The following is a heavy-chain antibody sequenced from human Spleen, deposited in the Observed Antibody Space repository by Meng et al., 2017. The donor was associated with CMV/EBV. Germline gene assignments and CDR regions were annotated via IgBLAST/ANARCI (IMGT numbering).Heavy chain of an antibody. Sequence: GASIRRSNWWSWVRQSPGKGLEWIGEIYHTGGTNYNPSLKSRVTISLDNSKNQFSPKLSSVTAADSAVYYCAGASYNDFWSGYSTWGQGTLVTVSS. V-gene: IGHV4-4*02. CDR1: GASIRRSNW. CDR2: IYHTGGT. J-gene: IGHJ4*02. CDR3: AGASYNDFWSGYST. D-gene: IGHD3-3*01.